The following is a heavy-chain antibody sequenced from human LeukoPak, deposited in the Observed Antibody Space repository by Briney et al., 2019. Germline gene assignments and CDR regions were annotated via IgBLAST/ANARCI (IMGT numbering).Heavy chain of an antibody. CDR1: GGSFSGYY. Sequence: TSETLSLTCAVYGGSFSGYYWSWIRQPPGKGLEWIGEINHSGSTNYNPSLKSRVTISVDTSKNQFSLKLSSVTAADTAVYYCAREPYSGSAHDYWGQGTLVTVSS. CDR2: INHSGST. V-gene: IGHV4-34*01. CDR3: AREPYSGSAHDY. D-gene: IGHD1-26*01. J-gene: IGHJ4*02.